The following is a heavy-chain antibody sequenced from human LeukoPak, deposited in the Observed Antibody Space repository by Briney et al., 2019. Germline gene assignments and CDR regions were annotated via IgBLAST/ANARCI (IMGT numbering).Heavy chain of an antibody. V-gene: IGHV1-69*13. J-gene: IGHJ4*02. CDR2: IIPIFGTA. Sequence: SVKVSCKASGYTFTSYAMNWVRQAPGQGLEWMGGIIPIFGTANYAQKFQGRVTITADESTSTAYMELSSLRSEDTAVYYCARSPYPYSDSSGYYYYFDYWGQGTLVTVSS. CDR3: ARSPYPYSDSSGYYYYFDY. D-gene: IGHD3-22*01. CDR1: GYTFTSYA.